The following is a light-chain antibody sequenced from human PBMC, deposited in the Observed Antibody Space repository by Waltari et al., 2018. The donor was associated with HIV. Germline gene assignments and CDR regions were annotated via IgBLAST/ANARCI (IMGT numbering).Light chain of an antibody. V-gene: IGKV4-1*01. Sequence: AMTQVPDYLAGFRGARATINGMHSRSFLYYSNNKNYLAWYQQKPGQSPNLLMYWASTRESGVPDRFTGSGSGTDFTLTISSLQAEDVAIYYCQQYHTIPWTFGHGTRVEIK. CDR1: RSFLYYSNNKNY. J-gene: IGKJ1*01. CDR2: WAS. CDR3: QQYHTIPWT.